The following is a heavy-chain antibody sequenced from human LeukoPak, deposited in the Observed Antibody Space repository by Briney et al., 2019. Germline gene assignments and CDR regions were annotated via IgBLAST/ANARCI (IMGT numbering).Heavy chain of an antibody. CDR2: ILYDGSNE. CDR3: ARDDYGGIHWYFDS. J-gene: IGHJ2*01. CDR1: GFTFNSYA. Sequence: GGSLRLSCATSGFTFNSYAVHWLRQAPGKGLEWVAVILYDGSNEYYADSVKGRFTISRDNSKTMLYLQMNSLRVEDTAMYYCARDDYGGIHWYFDSWGRGTLVTVSS. V-gene: IGHV3-30-3*01. D-gene: IGHD4-23*01.